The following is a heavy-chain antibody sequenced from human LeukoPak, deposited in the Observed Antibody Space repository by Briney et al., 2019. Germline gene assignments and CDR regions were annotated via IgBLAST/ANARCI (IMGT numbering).Heavy chain of an antibody. J-gene: IGHJ4*02. V-gene: IGHV3-66*02. CDR1: GFTVSSNY. CDR2: IYSGGST. Sequence: HTGGSLRLSCAASGFTVSSNYMSWVRQTPGKGLEWVSVIYSGGSTYYADSVKGRFTISRDNSKNTLYLQMNSLRAEDTAVYFCARRQVGATVDYWGQGTLVTDSS. CDR3: ARRQVGATVDY. D-gene: IGHD1-26*01.